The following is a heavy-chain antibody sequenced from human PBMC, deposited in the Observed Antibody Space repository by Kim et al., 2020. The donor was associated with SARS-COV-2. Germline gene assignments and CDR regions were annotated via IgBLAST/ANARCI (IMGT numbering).Heavy chain of an antibody. Sequence: GTNYAQKFQGRVTMTRDTSISTAYMELSRLRSDDTAVYYCARESGRIMDVWGQGTTVTVSS. J-gene: IGHJ6*02. CDR2: GT. CDR3: ARESGRIMDV. V-gene: IGHV1-2*02. D-gene: IGHD3-3*01.